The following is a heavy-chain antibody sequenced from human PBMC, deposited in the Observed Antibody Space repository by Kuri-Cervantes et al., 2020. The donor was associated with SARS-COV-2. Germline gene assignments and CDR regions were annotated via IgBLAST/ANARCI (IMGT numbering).Heavy chain of an antibody. D-gene: IGHD2-21*01. CDR2: ISGTGGGI. V-gene: IGHV3-23*01. CDR3: AKDRDNTGRPYFFED. CDR1: GFTFKSYA. Sequence: GESLKISCAASGFTFKSYAMNWVRQAPGKGLEWVSGISGTGGGIYYADSVKGRFTISRADSKNMLYLEMKSLRVEDTAVYYCAKDRDNTGRPYFFEDWGQGTLVTVSS. J-gene: IGHJ4*02.